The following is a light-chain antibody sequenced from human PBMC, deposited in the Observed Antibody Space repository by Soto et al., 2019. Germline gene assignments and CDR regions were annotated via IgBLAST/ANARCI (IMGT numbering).Light chain of an antibody. CDR3: SLYTSENTYV. Sequence: QSALTQPPSVSGSPGQSVTISCTGTSTDFVSYNRVSWYQQPPGTAPKLMIYEVSNRPSGVPDRFSGSKSGNTASLTISGLQTADEADYYCSLYTSENTYVFGTGTQLTVL. V-gene: IGLV2-18*01. J-gene: IGLJ1*01. CDR1: STDFVSYNR. CDR2: EVS.